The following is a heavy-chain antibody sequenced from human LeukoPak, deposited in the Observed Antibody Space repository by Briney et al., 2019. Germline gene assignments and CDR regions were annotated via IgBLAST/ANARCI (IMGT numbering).Heavy chain of an antibody. V-gene: IGHV3-48*03. CDR3: ARVIVLMVYAMDY. D-gene: IGHD2-8*01. J-gene: IGHJ4*02. CDR1: GFTFSSYE. CDR2: ISSSGSTI. Sequence: GGSLRLSCAASGFTFSSYEMNWVRQAPGKGLEWVSYISSSGSTIYYADSVKGRFTISRDNTKNSLYLQMNSLRAEDTAVYYCARVIVLMVYAMDYWGQGTLVTVSS.